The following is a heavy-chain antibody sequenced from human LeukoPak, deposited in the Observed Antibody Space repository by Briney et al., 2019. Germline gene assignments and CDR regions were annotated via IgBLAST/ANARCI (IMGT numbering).Heavy chain of an antibody. CDR1: GYSFTSYW. J-gene: IGHJ4*02. CDR3: ARRIANCSGGSCYSYYFDY. CDR2: IYPGDSDT. V-gene: IGHV5-51*01. Sequence: GESLKISCKGSGYSFTSYWIGWVRQMPGKGQEWMGIIYPGDSDTRYSPSFQGQVTISADKSINTAYLQWSSLKASDTAMYYCARRIANCSGGSCYSYYFDYWGQGTLVTVSS. D-gene: IGHD2-15*01.